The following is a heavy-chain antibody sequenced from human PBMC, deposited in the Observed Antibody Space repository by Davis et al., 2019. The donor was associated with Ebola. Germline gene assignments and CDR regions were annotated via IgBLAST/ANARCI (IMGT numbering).Heavy chain of an antibody. CDR2: IYYRGST. Sequence: PSETLSLTCTVSGGSVSSANYYWSWIRQAPGKGLEWIGYIYYRGSTNYNPSLKSRVTMSVDPSKNQFSLKLSSVTAADTAVYYCARDLRYDSSGYDYYFYMDVWGKGTTVTVSS. CDR1: GGSVSSANYY. V-gene: IGHV4-61*01. D-gene: IGHD3-22*01. J-gene: IGHJ6*03. CDR3: ARDLRYDSSGYDYYFYMDV.